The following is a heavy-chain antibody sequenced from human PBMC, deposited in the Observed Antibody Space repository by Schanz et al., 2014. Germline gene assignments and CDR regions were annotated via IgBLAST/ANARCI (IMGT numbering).Heavy chain of an antibody. CDR2: INSVGSNT. J-gene: IGHJ4*02. Sequence: EVQLLESGGGLVQPGGSLRLSCAASGFTFSSHWMHWVRQDPGKGLVWVARINSVGSNTDYADSVTGRFTISRDNAKNTLYLQMNSLRPEDTAVYYCAKYRGYYRVSGSYRELEYWGQGTLXTVSS. CDR1: GFTFSSHW. CDR3: AKYRGYYRVSGSYRELEY. V-gene: IGHV3-74*02. D-gene: IGHD3-10*01.